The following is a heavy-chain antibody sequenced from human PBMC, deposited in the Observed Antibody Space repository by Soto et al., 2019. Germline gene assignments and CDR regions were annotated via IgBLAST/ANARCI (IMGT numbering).Heavy chain of an antibody. J-gene: IGHJ4*02. CDR3: AKSTLVVVPAAIFYFDY. CDR2: ISGSGGST. Sequence: GGSLRLSCAASGLTFSSYAMSWVRQAPGKGLEWVSAISGSGGSTYYADSVKGRFTISRDNSKNTLYLQMNSLRAEDTAVYYCAKSTLVVVPAAIFYFDYWGQGTLVTVSS. CDR1: GLTFSSYA. V-gene: IGHV3-23*01. D-gene: IGHD2-2*01.